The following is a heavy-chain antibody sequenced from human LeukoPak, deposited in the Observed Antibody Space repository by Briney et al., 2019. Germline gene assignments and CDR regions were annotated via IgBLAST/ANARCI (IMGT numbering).Heavy chain of an antibody. Sequence: KASETLSLTCTVSGVSISSSSYYWGWIRQPPGKGLEWIGSIYYSGSTYYNPSLESRVTISVDTSKNQFSLKLSSVTAADTALYYCARHGAVIGPAYWFDPWGQGTLVTVSS. CDR3: ARHGAVIGPAYWFDP. CDR2: IYYSGST. V-gene: IGHV4-39*01. D-gene: IGHD2-21*01. J-gene: IGHJ5*02. CDR1: GVSISSSSYY.